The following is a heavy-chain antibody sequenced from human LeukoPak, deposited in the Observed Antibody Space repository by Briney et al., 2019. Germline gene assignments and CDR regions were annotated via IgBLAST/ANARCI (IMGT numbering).Heavy chain of an antibody. J-gene: IGHJ2*01. CDR1: GDSISSYY. CDR3: ARDKGPYWYFDL. CDR2: IYHSGST. V-gene: IGHV4-59*01. Sequence: PSETLSLTCTVSGDSISSYYWNWIRQPPGKGLEWIGNIYHSGSTDYNPSLKSRVTISIDTSKNQIPLRLSSVTAADTAVYHCARDKGPYWYFDLWGRGTLVTVSS.